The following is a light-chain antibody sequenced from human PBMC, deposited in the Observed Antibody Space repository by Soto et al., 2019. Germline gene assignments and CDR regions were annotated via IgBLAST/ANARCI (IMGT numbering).Light chain of an antibody. CDR1: SSDVGGYDY. CDR2: DVT. V-gene: IGLV2-11*01. J-gene: IGLJ1*01. CDR3: CSFSGSNTLYV. Sequence: QSVLTQPRSVSGSPGQSVTISCTGTSSDVGGYDYVSWYQQHPGKAPKLMIYDVTKRPSGVPDRFSGSRSGNTASLTISGLRAEDEADYYCCSFSGSNTLYVFGTGTKGT.